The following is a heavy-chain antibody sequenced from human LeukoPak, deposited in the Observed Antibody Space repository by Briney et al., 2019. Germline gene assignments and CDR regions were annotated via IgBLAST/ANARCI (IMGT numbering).Heavy chain of an antibody. Sequence: GGSLRLSCEASGFTFSTYEMNWVRQAPGKGLEWVSYISSSGSNIYYADSVKGRFTISRGNARNSLHLQMNSLRAEDTAVYYCATSGQDDYWGQGTLVTVSS. J-gene: IGHJ4*02. CDR1: GFTFSTYE. D-gene: IGHD2-15*01. V-gene: IGHV3-48*03. CDR3: ATSGQDDY. CDR2: ISSSGSNI.